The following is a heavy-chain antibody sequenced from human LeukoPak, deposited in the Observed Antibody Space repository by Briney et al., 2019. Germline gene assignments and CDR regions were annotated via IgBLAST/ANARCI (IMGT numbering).Heavy chain of an antibody. J-gene: IGHJ4*02. CDR3: ARDQGPYGSGSPQF. CDR1: GGSISSSNW. V-gene: IGHV4-4*02. Sequence: SETLSLTCAVSGGSISSSNWWSWVRQPPGKALEWIGEIYHSGSTNYNPSLKSRVTISVDKSKNQFSLKLSSVTAADTAVYYCARDQGPYGSGSPQFWGQGTLVTVSS. D-gene: IGHD3-10*01. CDR2: IYHSGST.